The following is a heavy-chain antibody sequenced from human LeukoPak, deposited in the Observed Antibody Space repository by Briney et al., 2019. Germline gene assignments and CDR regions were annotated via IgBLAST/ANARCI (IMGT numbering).Heavy chain of an antibody. CDR3: ARDVPPHDF. V-gene: IGHV3-30-3*01. CDR1: GFTFSSCA. CDR2: ISYDGSNK. J-gene: IGHJ4*02. Sequence: PGGSLRLSCAASGFTFSSCAMHWVRQAPGKGLEWVAVISYDGSNKYYADSVKGRFTISRDNSKNTLYLQMNSLRAEDTAVYYCARDVPPHDFWGQGTLVTVSS.